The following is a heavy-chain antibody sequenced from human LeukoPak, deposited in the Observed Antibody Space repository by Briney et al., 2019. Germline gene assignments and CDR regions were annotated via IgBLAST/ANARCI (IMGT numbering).Heavy chain of an antibody. J-gene: IGHJ4*02. CDR3: ARGFYYDSSGYYVYYFDY. D-gene: IGHD3-22*01. V-gene: IGHV3-33*08. CDR1: GFTFSTYN. CDR2: IWYDGSNK. Sequence: PGGSLRLSCAASGFTFSTYNMNWVRQAPGKGLEWVAVIWYDGSNKYYADSVKGRFTISRDNSKNTLYLQMNSLRAEDTAVYYCARGFYYDSSGYYVYYFDYWGQGTLVTVSS.